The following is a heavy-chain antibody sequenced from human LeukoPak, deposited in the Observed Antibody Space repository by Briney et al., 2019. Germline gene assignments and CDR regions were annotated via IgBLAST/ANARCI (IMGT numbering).Heavy chain of an antibody. CDR3: ARYLAAPYDAFDI. D-gene: IGHD2-15*01. CDR1: GYTFTGYY. V-gene: IGHV1-2*02. J-gene: IGHJ3*02. CDR2: INSNSGGV. Sequence: GASVKVSCKASGYTFTGYYMHWVRQPPGQGLEWMRWINSNSGGVHYAQNFQGRVTMTRDTSISTAYRDLTRLRYDDTAVYFCARYLAAPYDAFDIWGQGTMVTVSS.